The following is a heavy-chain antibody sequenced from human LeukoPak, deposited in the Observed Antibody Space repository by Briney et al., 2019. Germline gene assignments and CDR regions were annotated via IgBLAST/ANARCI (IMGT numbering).Heavy chain of an antibody. D-gene: IGHD3-10*01. CDR3: ARRGRTDDAFDI. J-gene: IGHJ3*02. V-gene: IGHV5-10-1*01. CDR2: IDPSGSYV. CDR1: GYSFTNYW. Sequence: GESLRISCQGSGYSFTNYWISWVRQMPGKGLEWMGRIDPSGSYVDSSPSFQGHVTISADKSISTAYLQWSSLKASDTAMYYCARRGRTDDAFDIWGQGTMVTVSS.